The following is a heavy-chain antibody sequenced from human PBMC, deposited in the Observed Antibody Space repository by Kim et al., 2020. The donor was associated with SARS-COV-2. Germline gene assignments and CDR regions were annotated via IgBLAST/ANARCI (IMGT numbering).Heavy chain of an antibody. CDR2: MNPNSGNT. Sequence: ASVNVSCKASGYTFTSYDINWVRQATGQGLEWMGWMNPNSGNTGYAQKFQGRVTMTRNTSISTAYMELSSLRSEDTAVYYCARGQLVNYYYYYGMDVWGQGTTVTVSS. CDR3: ARGQLVNYYYYYGMDV. J-gene: IGHJ6*02. V-gene: IGHV1-8*01. D-gene: IGHD6-6*01. CDR1: GYTFTSYD.